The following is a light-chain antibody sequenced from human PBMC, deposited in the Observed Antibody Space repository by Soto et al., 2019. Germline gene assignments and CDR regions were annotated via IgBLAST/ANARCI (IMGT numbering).Light chain of an antibody. CDR2: GAT. J-gene: IGKJ1*01. Sequence: EVVMTQSPATLSVSPGERATLSCRASQTVRDNLGWYQQKPGQPPRLLIYGATTRATGIPARFSGSGSGTEFTLSISSLQSEDFAVYYCHQYNFWPSFGQGTKV. CDR3: HQYNFWPS. CDR1: QTVRDN. V-gene: IGKV3D-15*01.